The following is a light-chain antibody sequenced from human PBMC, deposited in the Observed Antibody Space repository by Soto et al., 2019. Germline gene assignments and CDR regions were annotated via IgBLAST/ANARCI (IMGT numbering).Light chain of an antibody. CDR2: SIN. CDR3: ASWDDSLNGTV. J-gene: IGLJ3*02. V-gene: IGLV1-44*01. Sequence: QSVVTQPPSASGTPGQRVTISFSGSSSNIGSNFVSWYQRLPGTAPKLLIYSINQRPSGVPDRFSGSKSGTSASLAISGLQSEDEADYFCASWDDSLNGTVFGGGTKLTVL. CDR1: SSNIGSNF.